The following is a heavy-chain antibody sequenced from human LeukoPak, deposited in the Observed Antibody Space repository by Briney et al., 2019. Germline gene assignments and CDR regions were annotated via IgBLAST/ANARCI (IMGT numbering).Heavy chain of an antibody. Sequence: SETLSLTCTVSGGSISSYYWSWIRQPAGKGLEWIGRIYTSGSTNYNPSLKSRVTMSVDTSKNQFSLKLSSVTAADTAVYYCARDSPPYYDFWSGYSYYYYMDVWGKGTTVTVSS. D-gene: IGHD3-3*01. J-gene: IGHJ6*03. V-gene: IGHV4-4*07. CDR3: ARDSPPYYDFWSGYSYYYYMDV. CDR1: GGSISSYY. CDR2: IYTSGST.